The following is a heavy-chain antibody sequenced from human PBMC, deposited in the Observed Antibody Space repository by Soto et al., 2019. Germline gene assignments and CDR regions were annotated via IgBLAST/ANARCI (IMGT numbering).Heavy chain of an antibody. CDR2: INAGNGNT. J-gene: IGHJ4*02. V-gene: IGHV1-3*01. CDR1: GYTFTRYA. Sequence: ASVKVSCKASGYTFTRYAMHWVRQAPGQRLEWMGWINAGNGNTKYSQKFQGRVTITRDTSASTVYMDLSSLRSEDTAVYYCARSIVVVTALDYWGQGTLVTVSS. CDR3: ARSIVVVTALDY. D-gene: IGHD2-21*02.